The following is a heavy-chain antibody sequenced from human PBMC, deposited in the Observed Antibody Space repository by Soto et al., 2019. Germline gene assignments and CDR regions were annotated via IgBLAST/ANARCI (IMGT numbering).Heavy chain of an antibody. CDR2: IYYSGST. D-gene: IGHD1-26*01. CDR3: AGDIRSGSYRFDY. CDR1: GVSISNYY. J-gene: IGHJ4*02. Sequence: SETLSLTCAVSGVSISNYYWSWIRQPPGKGLEWIGYIYYSGSTIYNPSLKSRVTISVDTSKNQFSLKLSSVTAADSAVYYCAGDIRSGSYRFDYWGQGTLVTVS. V-gene: IGHV4-59*08.